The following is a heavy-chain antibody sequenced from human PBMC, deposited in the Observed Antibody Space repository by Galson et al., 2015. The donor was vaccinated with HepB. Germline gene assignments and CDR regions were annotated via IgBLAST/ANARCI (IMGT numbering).Heavy chain of an antibody. CDR1: GFTVSGNY. CDR3: ARDQGDDYVNYYYYHGMDV. CDR2: IYSSTTT. J-gene: IGHJ6*02. Sequence: SCAPSGFTVSGNYMSWVRQAPGKGLEWVSLIYSSTTTYYADSVKGRFTISRDNSKNALYLQMNSLRAEDTAVYYCARDQGDDYVNYYYYHGMDVWGQGTTVTVSS. V-gene: IGHV3-66*03. D-gene: IGHD3-16*01.